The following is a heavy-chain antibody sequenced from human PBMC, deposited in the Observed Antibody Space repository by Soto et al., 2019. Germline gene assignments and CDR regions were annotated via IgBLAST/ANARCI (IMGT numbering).Heavy chain of an antibody. J-gene: IGHJ2*01. V-gene: IGHV4-39*01. D-gene: IGHD5-12*01. CDR3: ARNGYNYFVWYFDL. CDR1: GGSISSSSYY. Sequence: QLQLQESGPGLVKPSETLSLTCTVSGGSISSSSYYWGWIRQPPGKGLEWIGSIYYSGSTYYNPSLTSRVTISVDTSKNQFSLKLSSVTAADTAVYYCARNGYNYFVWYFDLWGRGTLVTVSS. CDR2: IYYSGST.